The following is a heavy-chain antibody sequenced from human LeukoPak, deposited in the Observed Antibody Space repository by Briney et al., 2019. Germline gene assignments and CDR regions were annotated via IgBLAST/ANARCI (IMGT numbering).Heavy chain of an antibody. Sequence: SETLSLTCAVSGYSLGKNYYWGWIRQPPGKGLEWIGRIYGTGSTSYNPPLMNRVTMSVDTSKNHFSLKLTSVTAADTAVYYCARYDSRGSASTRFDYWGQGILVTISS. CDR3: ARYDSRGSASTRFDY. CDR1: GYSLGKNYY. J-gene: IGHJ4*02. V-gene: IGHV4-38-2*01. CDR2: IYGTGST. D-gene: IGHD3-16*01.